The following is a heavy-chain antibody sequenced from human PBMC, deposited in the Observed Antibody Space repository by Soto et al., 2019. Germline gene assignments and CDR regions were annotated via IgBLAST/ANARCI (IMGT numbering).Heavy chain of an antibody. V-gene: IGHV1-8*01. J-gene: IGHJ6*03. D-gene: IGHD3-3*01. CDR2: MNPNSGNT. CDR1: GYTFTSYD. CDR3: ARGIHVFWGVYGTKIYYNYYSWGG. Sequence: EASVKVSCKASGYTFTSYDINWVRQATGQGLEWMGWMNPNSGNTGYAQKFQGRVTMTRNTSISTAYMELSSLRSEDTPVYYCARGIHVFWGVYGTKIYYNYYSWGGGGKGTRFTVSS.